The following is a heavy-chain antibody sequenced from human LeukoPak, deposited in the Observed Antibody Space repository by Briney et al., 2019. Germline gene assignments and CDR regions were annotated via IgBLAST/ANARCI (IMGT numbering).Heavy chain of an antibody. Sequence: GGSLRLSCAASGFTFSSYGMQWVRQAPGKGLEGGAGIWYDGSNKYYAESVKGRFTISRDNSKNTLYLQMNSLRAEDTAVYYCARDNSSGGGFDYWGQGTLVTVSS. CDR1: GFTFSSYG. V-gene: IGHV3-33*01. J-gene: IGHJ4*02. D-gene: IGHD6-19*01. CDR2: IWYDGSNK. CDR3: ARDNSSGGGFDY.